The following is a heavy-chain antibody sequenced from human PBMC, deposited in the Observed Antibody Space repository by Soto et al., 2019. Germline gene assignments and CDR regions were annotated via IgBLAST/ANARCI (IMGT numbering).Heavy chain of an antibody. V-gene: IGHV4-4*09. Sequence: SETLSLTCSVSGGSIRSFSWSWIRQPPGRGLEWIGYIYNSGSTNYNPSLKSRATISVDTSKNQFSLTLTSVTAADTAVYFCASGIQLWLRRINNGYSGWGQGTLVTVSS. D-gene: IGHD5-18*01. CDR1: GGSIRSFS. CDR2: IYNSGST. J-gene: IGHJ4*02. CDR3: ASGIQLWLRRINNGYSG.